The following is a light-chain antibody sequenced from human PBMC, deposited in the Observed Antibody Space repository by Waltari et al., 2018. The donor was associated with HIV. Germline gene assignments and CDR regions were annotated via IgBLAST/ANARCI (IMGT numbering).Light chain of an antibody. Sequence: QSALTQPASVSGSPGQSITISCTGTSSDVGSYNYVSWYQQHSGKALKLLIFAVSNRPSGVSNRFSGSKSGDTASLTISGLQTEDEAYYYCSSYTRTSTLVAFGGGTKVTVL. J-gene: IGLJ2*01. V-gene: IGLV2-14*01. CDR3: SSYTRTSTLVA. CDR2: AVS. CDR1: SSDVGSYNY.